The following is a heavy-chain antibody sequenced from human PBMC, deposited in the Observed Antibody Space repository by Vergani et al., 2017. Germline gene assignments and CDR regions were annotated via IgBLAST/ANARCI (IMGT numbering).Heavy chain of an antibody. J-gene: IGHJ6*03. CDR3: AKDARLYSSIYYHYMDV. CDR1: GFNFEAYT. Sequence: EEQLVESGGGFVQPGRSLRLSCAASGFNFEAYTMHWVRQVPGKGPEWVSGIVWSNDAVLYAASVKGRFTISRYNANNSLYLQMDSLRPEDTALYYCAKDARLYSSIYYHYMDVWGKGTTVTVSS. D-gene: IGHD6-13*01. V-gene: IGHV3-9*01. CDR2: IVWSNDAV.